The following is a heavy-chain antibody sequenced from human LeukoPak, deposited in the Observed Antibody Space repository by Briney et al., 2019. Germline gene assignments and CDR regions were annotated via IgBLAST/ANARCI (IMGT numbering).Heavy chain of an antibody. Sequence: GESLKISCKGSGYNFTTYWIGWVRQMPGKGLEWMGIIYPGDSATRYSPSFQGQVTISADKSIGTAYLQWSSLKASDTAMYYCARRGSADNWFDPWGQGTLVTVSS. CDR2: IYPGDSAT. CDR1: GYNFTTYW. V-gene: IGHV5-51*01. D-gene: IGHD3-16*01. J-gene: IGHJ5*02. CDR3: ARRGSADNWFDP.